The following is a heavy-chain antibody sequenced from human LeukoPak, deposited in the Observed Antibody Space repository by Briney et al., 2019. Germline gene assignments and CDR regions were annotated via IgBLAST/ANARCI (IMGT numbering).Heavy chain of an antibody. CDR2: INQDGSEK. CDR3: ARELIVGPAEYFQH. J-gene: IGHJ1*01. CDR1: AFTFTNYD. Sequence: GGSLRLSCAASAFTFTNYDFHWVRQAPGKGLEWVANINQDGSEKYYVDSVKGRFTISRDNAKNSLYLQMNSLRAEDTAVYYCARELIVGPAEYFQHWGQGALVTVSS. D-gene: IGHD2-15*01. V-gene: IGHV3-7*01.